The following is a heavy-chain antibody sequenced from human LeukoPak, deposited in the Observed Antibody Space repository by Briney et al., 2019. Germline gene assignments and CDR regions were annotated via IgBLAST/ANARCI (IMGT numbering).Heavy chain of an antibody. J-gene: IGHJ4*02. CDR2: IGYDGSNK. Sequence: PGGSLRLSCVASGFTFSSYGMHWVRQAPGKGLEWVAFIGYDGSNKYYADSVKGRFTISRDNSKNTLYLQMNSLRAEDTAVYYCAKDNWNSFEAPRGGQGTLVTVSS. CDR3: AKDNWNSFEAPR. V-gene: IGHV3-30*02. D-gene: IGHD1-1*01. CDR1: GFTFSSYG.